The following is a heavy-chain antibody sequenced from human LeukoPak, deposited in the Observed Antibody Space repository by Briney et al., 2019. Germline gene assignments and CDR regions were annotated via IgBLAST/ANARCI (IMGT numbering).Heavy chain of an antibody. CDR2: ISGSGGST. D-gene: IGHD2-15*01. CDR3: AKAPFLSRYSSGFYFDY. J-gene: IGHJ4*02. Sequence: GGSLRLSCAASGFTFSSYAMSWVRQAPGKGLEWVSAISGSGGSTYYADSVKGRFTISRDNSKNTLYLQMNSPRAEDTAVYYCAKAPFLSRYSSGFYFDYWGQGTLVTVSS. V-gene: IGHV3-23*01. CDR1: GFTFSSYA.